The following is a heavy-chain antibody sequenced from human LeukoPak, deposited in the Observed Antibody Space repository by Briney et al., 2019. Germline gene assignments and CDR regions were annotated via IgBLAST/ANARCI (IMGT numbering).Heavy chain of an antibody. CDR1: GFTFSSYW. CDR3: ARDEWSSISCYHNWFDP. V-gene: IGHV3-7*01. D-gene: IGHD2-2*01. J-gene: IGHJ5*02. Sequence: PGGSLRLSCAASGFTFSSYWMSWVRQAPGKGLEWVANIKQDGSEKYYVDSVKGRFTISRDNAKNSLYLQMNSLRAEDTAVYYCARDEWSSISCYHNWFDPWGEGTLVTVSS. CDR2: IKQDGSEK.